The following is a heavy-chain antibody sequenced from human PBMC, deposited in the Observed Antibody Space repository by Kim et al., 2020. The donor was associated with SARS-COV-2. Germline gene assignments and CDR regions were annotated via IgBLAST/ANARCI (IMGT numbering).Heavy chain of an antibody. V-gene: IGHV4-59*01. CDR2: IYYSGST. Sequence: SQTLSLPCTVSGGSISSYYWSWIRQPPGKGLEWIGYIYYSGSTNYNPSLKSRVTISVDTSKNQFSLKLSSVTAADTAVYYCARSPYCSSTSCYGPFYYMDVWGKGTTATVSS. J-gene: IGHJ6*03. CDR3: ARSPYCSSTSCYGPFYYMDV. CDR1: GGSISSYY. D-gene: IGHD2-2*01.